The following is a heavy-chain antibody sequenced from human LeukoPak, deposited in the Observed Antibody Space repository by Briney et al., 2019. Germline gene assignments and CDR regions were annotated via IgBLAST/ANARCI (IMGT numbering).Heavy chain of an antibody. V-gene: IGHV1-2*02. D-gene: IGHD6-6*01. CDR2: INPNSGGT. J-gene: IGHJ4*02. CDR1: GYTFTAYY. CDR3: ARHTSSFFALDY. Sequence: ASVKVSCKASGYTFTAYYIHWVRQAPGQGLQWMGWINPNSGGTNYAQRFQGRVTMTTDTSINTAYMELSRLRSDDTAVYYCARHTSSFFALDYWGQGTLVTVSS.